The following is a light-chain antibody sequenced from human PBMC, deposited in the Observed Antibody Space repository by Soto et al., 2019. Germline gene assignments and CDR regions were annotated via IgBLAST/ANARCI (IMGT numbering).Light chain of an antibody. Sequence: ETVMTQSPDTLSVSPGESATLSCRASQDVITNLAWFHQKPGQTPRLVLYGASKRATGIPARFSGSGSGRHFALTISSLQSEYFGGYYCQHYNNCPPYSFGQRTEVEIK. CDR3: QHYNNCPPYS. J-gene: IGKJ2*03. CDR2: GAS. V-gene: IGKV3-15*01. CDR1: QDVITN.